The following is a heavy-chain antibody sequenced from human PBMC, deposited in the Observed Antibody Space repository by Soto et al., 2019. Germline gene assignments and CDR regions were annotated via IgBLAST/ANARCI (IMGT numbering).Heavy chain of an antibody. Sequence: QVQLVESGGGVVQPGRSLRLSCAASGFTFSSYGMHWVRQAPGKGLDWVAVIWFDGSNKYYADSVKGRFTISRDNSKNTLDLQMNSLRAEDTALYYCARASGPFDYWGQGTLVTVSS. CDR2: IWFDGSNK. CDR3: ARASGPFDY. J-gene: IGHJ4*02. CDR1: GFTFSSYG. V-gene: IGHV3-33*01.